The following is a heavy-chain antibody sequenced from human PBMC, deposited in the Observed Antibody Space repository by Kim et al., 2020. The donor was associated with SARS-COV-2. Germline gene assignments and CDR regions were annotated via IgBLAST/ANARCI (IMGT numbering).Heavy chain of an antibody. CDR3: ARAVRITIFGVVSHFDY. CDR1: GGSISSYY. CDR2: IYYSGST. Sequence: SETLSLTCTVSGGSISSYYWSWIRQPPGKGLEWIGYIYYSGSTNYNPSLKSRVTISVDTSKNQFSLKLSSVTAADTAVYYCARAVRITIFGVVSHFDYWGKGTLVTVSS. D-gene: IGHD3-3*01. J-gene: IGHJ4*02. V-gene: IGHV4-59*13.